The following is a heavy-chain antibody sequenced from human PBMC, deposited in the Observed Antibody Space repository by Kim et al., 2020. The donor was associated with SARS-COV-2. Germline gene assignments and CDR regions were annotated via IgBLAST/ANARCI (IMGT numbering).Heavy chain of an antibody. D-gene: IGHD6-25*01. CDR1: GGSFSGYY. CDR2: INHSGST. J-gene: IGHJ4*02. CDR3: ARSGRLTTAKTFVY. Sequence: SETLSLTCAVYGGSFSGYYWSWIRQPPGKGLEWIGEINHSGSTNYNPSLKSRVTISVDTSKNQFSLKLSSATAADTAVYYCARSGRLTTAKTFVYWGQGT. V-gene: IGHV4-34*01.